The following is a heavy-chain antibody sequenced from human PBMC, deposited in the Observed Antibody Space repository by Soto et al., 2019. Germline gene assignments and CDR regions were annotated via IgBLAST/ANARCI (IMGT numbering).Heavy chain of an antibody. CDR1: GYTFTSYD. CDR2: MNPNSGNT. D-gene: IGHD2-15*01. CDR3: ARVCSGGSCNGAWFDP. J-gene: IGHJ5*02. Sequence: QVQLVQSGAEVKKPGASVKVSCKASGYTFTSYDINWVRQATGQGLEWMGWMNPNSGNTGYAQKFQGRVTLTRNTSISTAYMELSSLGSEDTPVYYCARVCSGGSCNGAWFDPWGQGTLVTVSS. V-gene: IGHV1-8*01.